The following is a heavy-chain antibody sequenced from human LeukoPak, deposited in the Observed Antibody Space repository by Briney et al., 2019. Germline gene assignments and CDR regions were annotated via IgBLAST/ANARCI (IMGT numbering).Heavy chain of an antibody. Sequence: PGGSLRLSCAASGFTFSSYWMSWIRQPPGKGLEWIGEINHSGSTNYNPSLKSRVTISVDTSKNQFSLKLSSVTAADTAVYYCARFLYYDILTGSGYDAFDIWGQGTMVTVSS. V-gene: IGHV4-34*01. CDR2: INHSGST. D-gene: IGHD3-9*01. J-gene: IGHJ3*02. CDR1: GFTFSSYW. CDR3: ARFLYYDILTGSGYDAFDI.